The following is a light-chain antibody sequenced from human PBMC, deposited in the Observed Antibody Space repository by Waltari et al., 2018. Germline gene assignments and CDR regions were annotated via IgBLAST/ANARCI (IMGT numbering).Light chain of an antibody. CDR1: QSLVQIDGNTF. Sequence: DVVMTQSPLSLPVTLGQPASISCWSSQSLVQIDGNTFLNWFHQRPGQSPRRLIYKVSNRESGVPDRFSGSGSGTDFTLKISRVEAEDVGIYYCLQSSQWPYAFGQGTKLEIK. J-gene: IGKJ2*01. V-gene: IGKV2-30*02. CDR3: LQSSQWPYA. CDR2: KVS.